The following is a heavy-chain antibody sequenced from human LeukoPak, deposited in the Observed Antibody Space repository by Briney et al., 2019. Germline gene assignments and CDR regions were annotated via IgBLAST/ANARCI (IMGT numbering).Heavy chain of an antibody. D-gene: IGHD6-13*01. Sequence: GGSLRLSCAASGFTVSSNYMSWVRQAPGKGLEWVSYIDRSSSTKYYTDSVKGRFTISRDNAKNSLYLQMNSLRVEDTAVYYCARDRGISSSWSPPAADYWGQGTLVTVSS. V-gene: IGHV3-48*04. J-gene: IGHJ4*02. CDR2: IDRSSSTK. CDR3: ARDRGISSSWSPPAADY. CDR1: GFTVSSNY.